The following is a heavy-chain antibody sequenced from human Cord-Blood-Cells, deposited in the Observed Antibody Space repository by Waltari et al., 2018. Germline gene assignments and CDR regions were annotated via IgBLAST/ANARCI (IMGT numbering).Heavy chain of an antibody. CDR2: IRSKAYGGKT. D-gene: IGHD2-2*01. CDR1: GFTFGDYA. J-gene: IGHJ4*02. Sequence: EVQLVESGGGLVKPGRSLRLSCTASGFTFGDYAMSWFRQAPGKGLEWVGFIRSKAYGGKTEYAASVKGRFTISRDDSKSIAYLQMNSLKTEDTAVYYCTRARLVVVVPAAIDYWGQGTLVTVSS. CDR3: TRARLVVVVPAAIDY. V-gene: IGHV3-49*05.